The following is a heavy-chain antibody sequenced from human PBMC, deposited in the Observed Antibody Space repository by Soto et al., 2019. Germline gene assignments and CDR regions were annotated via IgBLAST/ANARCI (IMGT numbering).Heavy chain of an antibody. CDR3: TETLGF. Sequence: EVHLVEAGGGLVKPGESLTLSCATSGFSISSTWMTWVRQAPGKGLEWVGRIKRQVDGGTTDYAAPVNGRFTISRDDSKNTLYLQMNSLKTEDTAVYYCTETLGFWGQGALVIVSS. CDR2: IKRQVDGGTT. CDR1: GFSISSTW. D-gene: IGHD7-27*01. J-gene: IGHJ4*02. V-gene: IGHV3-15*01.